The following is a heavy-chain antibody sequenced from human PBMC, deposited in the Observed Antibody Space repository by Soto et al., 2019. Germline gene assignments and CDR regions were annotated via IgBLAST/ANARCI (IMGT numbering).Heavy chain of an antibody. D-gene: IGHD1-26*01. V-gene: IGHV1-24*01. J-gene: IGHJ4*02. Sequence: ASVKVSCKFSGYTLTELSMHWVRQAPGKGLEWMGGFGPEDSETIYAQKFQGRVTMSEVTSTDKASVALGSVGSEDTAVYYCATGRYSGGSIDFWGQGAMVTVSS. CDR3: ATGRYSGGSIDF. CDR1: GYTLTELS. CDR2: FGPEDSET.